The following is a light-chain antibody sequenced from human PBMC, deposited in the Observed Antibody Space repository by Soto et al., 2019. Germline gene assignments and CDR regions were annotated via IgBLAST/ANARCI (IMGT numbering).Light chain of an antibody. CDR2: EAS. Sequence: EIVMTQSSATLSVYPGERVILSCRAGQSIDSDLAWYQQKPGQGPRFLIYEASTRATGIPARFSGSGSGTQFTLTISSFQSEDFAVYYCQQYRSWPRTFGQGTKVDIK. CDR1: QSIDSD. CDR3: QQYRSWPRT. J-gene: IGKJ1*01. V-gene: IGKV3D-15*01.